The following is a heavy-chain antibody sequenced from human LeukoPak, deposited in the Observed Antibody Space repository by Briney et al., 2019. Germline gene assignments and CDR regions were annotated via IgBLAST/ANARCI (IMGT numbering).Heavy chain of an antibody. CDR3: ARHRGASIAATIFDY. V-gene: IGHV3-33*01. CDR2: IWYDGSNK. J-gene: IGHJ4*02. Sequence: GRSLRLSCAASGLTFSSYGMHWVRQAPGKGLEWIAEIWYDGSNKYYADSVSGRVTISRDNSKNTLYLQITSLRAEDRGVYYCARHRGASIAATIFDYWGQGTLVAV. CDR1: GLTFSSYG. D-gene: IGHD5-12*01.